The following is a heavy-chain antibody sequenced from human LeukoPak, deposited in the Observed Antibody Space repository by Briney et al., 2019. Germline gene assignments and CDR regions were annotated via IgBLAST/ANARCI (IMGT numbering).Heavy chain of an antibody. CDR2: IIGDGSST. V-gene: IGHV3-74*01. Sequence: GGSLRLSCAASGFTFSNYWLRGVRQAPGEGLLWVSRIIGDGSSTNYADSVKGRFTISRDNAKNTLYLQMNSLRAEDTAVYYCASASSHRIAAGGDYWGQGTLVTVSS. D-gene: IGHD6-13*01. J-gene: IGHJ4*02. CDR3: ASASSHRIAAGGDY. CDR1: GFTFSNYW.